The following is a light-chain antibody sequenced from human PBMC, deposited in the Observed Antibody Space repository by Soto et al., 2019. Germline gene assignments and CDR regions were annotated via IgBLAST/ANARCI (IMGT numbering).Light chain of an antibody. J-gene: IGLJ1*01. CDR3: SSYTSSSTIV. V-gene: IGLV2-14*01. CDR1: SSDVGGYNY. Sequence: QSALTQPASVSGSPGQSITISCTGTSSDVGGYNYVSWYQQHPGKAPKLMIYDVSNRPSRVSNRFSGSKSGNTASLTISALQAEDEAAYYCSSYTSSSTIVFGTGTQLTVL. CDR2: DVS.